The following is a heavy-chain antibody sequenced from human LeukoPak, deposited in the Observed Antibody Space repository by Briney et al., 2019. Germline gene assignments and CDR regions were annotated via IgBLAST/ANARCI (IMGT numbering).Heavy chain of an antibody. CDR2: ISYDGSNK. J-gene: IGHJ3*02. CDR1: GFTFSSYA. Sequence: GGSLRLSCAASGFTFSSYAMHWVRQAPGKGLEWVAVISYDGSNKYYADSVKGRFTISRDNSKNTLYLQMNSLRAEDTAVYYCAREVSGYSSGWYLAFDIWGQGTMVTVSS. D-gene: IGHD6-19*01. V-gene: IGHV3-30*04. CDR3: AREVSGYSSGWYLAFDI.